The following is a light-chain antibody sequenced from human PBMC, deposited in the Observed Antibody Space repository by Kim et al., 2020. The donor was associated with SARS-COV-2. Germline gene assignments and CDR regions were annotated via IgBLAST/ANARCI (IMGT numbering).Light chain of an antibody. V-gene: IGLV1-44*01. Sequence: QSVLVQPPSASVTPGQRVTISCSGINSHIGSNPISWYQQAPGAAPKLLIYSNDQRPSGVPARFSGSKSGASASLAISGLQSEDEADYYCAVWDDSLNGRVFGGGTKLTVL. CDR1: NSHIGSNP. J-gene: IGLJ3*02. CDR2: SND. CDR3: AVWDDSLNGRV.